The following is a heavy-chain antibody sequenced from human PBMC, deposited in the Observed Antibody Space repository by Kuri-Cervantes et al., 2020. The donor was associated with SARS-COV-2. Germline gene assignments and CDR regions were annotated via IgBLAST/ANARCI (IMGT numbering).Heavy chain of an antibody. Sequence: GSLRLSCTVSGGSISSYYWSWIRQPPGKGLEWIGHIYYDGSTNYKTSLKGRVTISLDTPKNQFSLKVDSVTAADTAVYYCARASTSFDDWGHGTLVTVSS. J-gene: IGHJ4*01. CDR2: IYYDGST. CDR1: GGSISSYY. V-gene: IGHV4-59*01. CDR3: ARASTSFDD.